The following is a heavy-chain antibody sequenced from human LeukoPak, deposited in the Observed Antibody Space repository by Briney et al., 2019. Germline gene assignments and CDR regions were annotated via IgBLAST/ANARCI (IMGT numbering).Heavy chain of an antibody. J-gene: IGHJ2*01. CDR3: ARDRDWGLYWYFDL. Sequence: SETLSFTCTVSGGSISSSSYYWGWIRQPPGKGLEWIGSIYYSGSTNYNPSLKSRVTISVDTSKNQFSLKLSSVTAADTAVYYCARDRDWGLYWYFDLWGRGTLVTVSS. D-gene: IGHD3/OR15-3a*01. CDR2: IYYSGST. V-gene: IGHV4-39*07. CDR1: GGSISSSSYY.